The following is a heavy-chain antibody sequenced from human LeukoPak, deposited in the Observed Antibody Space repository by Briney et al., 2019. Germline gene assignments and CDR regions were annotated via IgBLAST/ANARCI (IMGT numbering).Heavy chain of an antibody. D-gene: IGHD1-14*01. J-gene: IGHJ3*01. CDR3: ARSNPNRNALDL. CDR1: GFTFSSYW. Sequence: GGSLRLSCAASGFTFSSYWMSWVRQAPGKGLEWVANINQDGSEKYYVDSVKGRFTISRDNAKNSLYLQMNSLRGEDTAIYYCARSNPNRNALDLWGQGTMVTISS. V-gene: IGHV3-7*01. CDR2: INQDGSEK.